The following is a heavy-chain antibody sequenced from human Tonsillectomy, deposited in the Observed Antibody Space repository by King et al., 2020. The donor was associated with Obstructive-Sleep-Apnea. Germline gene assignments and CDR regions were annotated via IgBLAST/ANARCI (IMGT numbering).Heavy chain of an antibody. J-gene: IGHJ6*02. CDR2: TSYDGSDK. CDR3: ARDKVAGSFIIVEPATYYYGMDV. Sequence: VQLVESGGGVVQPGRSLRLSCVASGFTFSTYAMHWVRQAPGKGLKWVAVTSYDGSDKSYADSVKGRFTISRDNSKNTLYPQMNSLGTEDTAVYYCARDKVAGSFIIVEPATYYYGMDVWGLGTTVTVSS. D-gene: IGHD3-22*01. CDR1: GFTFSTYA. V-gene: IGHV3-30*04.